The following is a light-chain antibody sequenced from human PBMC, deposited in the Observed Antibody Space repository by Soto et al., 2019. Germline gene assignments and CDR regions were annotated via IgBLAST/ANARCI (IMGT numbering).Light chain of an antibody. CDR3: QQYVSSNWE. Sequence: EIVLAQSPGTLSLSPGERATLSCRASQSVTNSFLAWYQQKPGQAPRLLIYGASRRATGIPDRFTGSGSGTDFTLTISRLEPEDFAVYYCQQYVSSNWEFGQGTKVNIK. CDR2: GAS. J-gene: IGKJ1*01. V-gene: IGKV3-20*01. CDR1: QSVTNSF.